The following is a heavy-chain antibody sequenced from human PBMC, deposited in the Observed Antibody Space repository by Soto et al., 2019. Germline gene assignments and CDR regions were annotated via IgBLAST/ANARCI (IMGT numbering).Heavy chain of an antibody. CDR3: VRGRSFMVYDF. D-gene: IGHD3-3*01. CDR2: IYPSGST. V-gene: IGHV4-4*07. Sequence: QVNIQESGPGLVKPSATLSVTCTVSGGSISGHSWVWIRQPAGKCLEWIGHIYPSGSTSYNPSLRSRVTMSLDTSTKEIFLNLTSVTAEDTAVFYCVRGRSFMVYDFWGPGTLVTVSS. CDR1: GGSISGHS. J-gene: IGHJ4*02.